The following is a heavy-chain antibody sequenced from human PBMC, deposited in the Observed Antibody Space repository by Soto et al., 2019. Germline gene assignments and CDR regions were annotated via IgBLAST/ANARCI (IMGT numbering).Heavy chain of an antibody. CDR1: GGSISSYY. J-gene: IGHJ6*02. D-gene: IGHD5-18*01. CDR3: AREYSYGFGYYYYGMDV. Sequence: QVQLQESGPGLVKPSETLSLTCTVSGGSISSYYWSWIRQPPGKGLEWIGYIYYSGSTNYNPSLKSRVPISVDTSKNQFSLKLSSVTAADTAVYYCAREYSYGFGYYYYGMDVWGQGTTVTVSS. V-gene: IGHV4-59*01. CDR2: IYYSGST.